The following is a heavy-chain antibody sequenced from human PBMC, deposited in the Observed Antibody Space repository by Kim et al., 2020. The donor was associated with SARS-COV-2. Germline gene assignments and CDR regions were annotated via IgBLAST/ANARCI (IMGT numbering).Heavy chain of an antibody. D-gene: IGHD5-18*01. CDR2: IRSKAYGGTT. CDR1: GFTFGDYA. V-gene: IGHV3-49*03. J-gene: IGHJ6*02. Sequence: GGSLRLSCTASGFTFGDYAMSWFRQAPGKGLEWVGFIRSKAYGGTTEYAASVKGRFTISRDDSKSIAYLQMNSLKTEDTAVYYCTRGGYSYGNYYYYYGMDVWGQGTTVTVSS. CDR3: TRGGYSYGNYYYYYGMDV.